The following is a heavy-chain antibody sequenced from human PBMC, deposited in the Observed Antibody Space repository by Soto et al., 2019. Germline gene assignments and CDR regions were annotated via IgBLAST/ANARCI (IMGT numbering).Heavy chain of an antibody. CDR3: ARTSSTETVHYYGMDV. J-gene: IGHJ6*02. CDR2: ISSGAFTI. D-gene: IGHD2-8*02. Sequence: GGSLRLSCIWSGFAFRDYEMNWVRQAPGKGLEWVAYISSGAFTIYYADSVRGRFTVSRDNAKNSLYLQMNSLRDEDAAVYYCARTSSTETVHYYGMDVWGQGTTVTVSS. V-gene: IGHV3-48*03. CDR1: GFAFRDYE.